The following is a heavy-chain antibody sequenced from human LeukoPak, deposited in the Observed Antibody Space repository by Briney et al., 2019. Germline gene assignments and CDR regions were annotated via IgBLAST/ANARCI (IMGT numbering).Heavy chain of an antibody. D-gene: IGHD2-15*01. CDR1: GFTFSSYS. CDR2: ISSSSYI. CDR3: ARDTASLVVVAATFDY. J-gene: IGHJ4*02. Sequence: GGSLRLSCAASGFTFSSYSMNWVRQAPGKGLEWVSSISSSSYIYYADSVKGRFTISRDNAKNSLYLQMNSLRAEDTAVYYCARDTASLVVVAATFDYWGQRTLVTVSS. V-gene: IGHV3-21*04.